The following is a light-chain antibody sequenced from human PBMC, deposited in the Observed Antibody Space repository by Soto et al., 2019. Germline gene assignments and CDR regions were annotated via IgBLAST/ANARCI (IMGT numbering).Light chain of an antibody. V-gene: IGKV1-5*01. J-gene: IGKJ1*01. CDR2: DAS. CDR3: QQYNSYSQT. Sequence: IPMTQSPSTLSASVGDRVTITCRASQSITNWLAWYQQKPGKAPKLLIYDASTLESGVPSRFSGSGSGTEFTLTISSLQPDDFATYYCQQYNSYSQTFGQGTKVDIK. CDR1: QSITNW.